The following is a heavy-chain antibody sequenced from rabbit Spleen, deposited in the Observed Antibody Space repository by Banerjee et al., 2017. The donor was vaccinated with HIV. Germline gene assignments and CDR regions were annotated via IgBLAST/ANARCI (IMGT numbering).Heavy chain of an antibody. J-gene: IGHJ4*01. D-gene: IGHD6-1*01. CDR3: ARGARYATWGIDL. V-gene: IGHV1S45*01. Sequence: QEQLVESGGGLVQPEGSLTLTCTASGFSFSSNYYMCWVRQAPGKGLEWIACIYGGSSGTTYYASWAKGRFTISKTSSTTVTLQMTSLTAADTATYFCARGARYATWGIDLWGPGTLVTVS. CDR2: IYGGSSGTT. CDR1: GFSFSSNYY.